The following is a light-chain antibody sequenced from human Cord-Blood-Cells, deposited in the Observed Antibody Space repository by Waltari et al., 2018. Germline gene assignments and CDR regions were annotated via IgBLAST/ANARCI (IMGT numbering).Light chain of an antibody. CDR2: EGS. J-gene: IGLJ1*01. CDR1: SSDVGSYNL. CDR3: CSYARSSTFV. V-gene: IGLV2-23*01. Sequence: QSALTQPASVSGSPGQSITISCTGTSSDVGSYNLVSWYQQHPGQAPKLMIYEGSKRPSGVSNRFSGSKAGNTASLTISGLQAEDEADYYCCSYARSSTFVFGTGTKVTVL.